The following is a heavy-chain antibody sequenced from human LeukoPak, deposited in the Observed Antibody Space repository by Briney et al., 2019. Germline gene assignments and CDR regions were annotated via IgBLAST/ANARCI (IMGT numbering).Heavy chain of an antibody. Sequence: PGRSLRLSCAASGFTFSSYGMHWVRQAPGKGLEWVAVISYDGSNKYYADSVKGRFTISRDNSKNTLYLKMNSLRAEDTAVYYCALIPWCSSTSCYDYWGQGTLVTVSS. V-gene: IGHV3-30*03. CDR1: GFTFSSYG. CDR3: ALIPWCSSTSCYDY. CDR2: ISYDGSNK. D-gene: IGHD2-2*01. J-gene: IGHJ4*02.